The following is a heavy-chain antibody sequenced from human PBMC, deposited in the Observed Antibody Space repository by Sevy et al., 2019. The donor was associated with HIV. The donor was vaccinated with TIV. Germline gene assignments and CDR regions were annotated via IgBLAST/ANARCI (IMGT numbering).Heavy chain of an antibody. J-gene: IGHJ3*02. CDR1: GYTFTGYY. CDR2: INPNSGGT. CDR3: ARPMNYYGSGSYYPVWGDAFDI. Sequence: ASVKVSCKASGYTFTGYYMHWVRQAPGQGLEWMGWINPNSGGTNYAQKFQGRVTMTRDTSISTAYIELSRLRSDDTAVYYCARPMNYYGSGSYYPVWGDAFDIWGQGTMVTVSS. D-gene: IGHD3-10*01. V-gene: IGHV1-2*02.